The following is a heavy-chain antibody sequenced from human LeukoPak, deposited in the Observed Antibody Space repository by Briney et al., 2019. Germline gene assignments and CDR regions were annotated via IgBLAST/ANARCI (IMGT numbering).Heavy chain of an antibody. J-gene: IGHJ5*02. Sequence: GGSLRLSCAASGFTFSSYAMSWVRQAPGKGLEWVSAISGSGGSTYYADSVKGRFTISRDNSKNTLYLQMNSLRAEDTAVYYCAKPIVVVRAAPLDPWGQGTLVTVSP. CDR1: GFTFSSYA. CDR2: ISGSGGST. D-gene: IGHD2-2*01. V-gene: IGHV3-23*01. CDR3: AKPIVVVRAAPLDP.